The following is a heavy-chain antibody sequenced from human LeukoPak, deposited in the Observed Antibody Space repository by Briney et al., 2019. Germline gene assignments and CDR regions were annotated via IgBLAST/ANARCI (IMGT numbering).Heavy chain of an antibody. J-gene: IGHJ4*02. CDR3: ARGTGERETYFDY. D-gene: IGHD1-1*01. Sequence: ASVKVFCKASGYTFTGYYMHWVRQAPGQGLEWMGWINPNSGGTNYAQKFQGRVTMTRDTSISTAYMELSRLRSDDTAVYYCARGTGERETYFDYWGQGTLVTVSS. V-gene: IGHV1-2*02. CDR1: GYTFTGYY. CDR2: INPNSGGT.